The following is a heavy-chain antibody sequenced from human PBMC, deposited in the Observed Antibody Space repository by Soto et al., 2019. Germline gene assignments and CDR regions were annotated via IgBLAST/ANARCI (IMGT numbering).Heavy chain of an antibody. J-gene: IGHJ4*02. D-gene: IGHD3-16*01. CDR3: AREYYDYSWGSPAKAFDY. CDR1: GFTVSSNY. CDR2: IYSGGST. Sequence: EVQLVESGGGLVQPGGSLRLSCAASGFTVSSNYMSWVRQDPGKGLEWVSVIYSGGSTYYADSVKGRFTISRDNSKKTLYLQMNSLRAEDTSVYYCAREYYDYSWGSPAKAFDYWVQGTLVTVSS. V-gene: IGHV3-66*01.